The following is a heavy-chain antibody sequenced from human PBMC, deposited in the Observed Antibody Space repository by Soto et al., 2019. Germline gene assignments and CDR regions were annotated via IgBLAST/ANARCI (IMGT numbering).Heavy chain of an antibody. CDR2: INPSGGST. D-gene: IGHD6-19*01. CDR1: GYTFTSYY. V-gene: IGHV1-46*01. Sequence: QVQLVQSGAEVKKPGASVKVSCKASGYTFTSYYMHWVRQAPGQGLEWMGIINPSGGSTSYAQKFQGRVTMTRDTSTSTVYMELSSLSSEDMAVYYCAREEQWLVRRGDNWFDPWGQGTLVTVSS. J-gene: IGHJ5*02. CDR3: AREEQWLVRRGDNWFDP.